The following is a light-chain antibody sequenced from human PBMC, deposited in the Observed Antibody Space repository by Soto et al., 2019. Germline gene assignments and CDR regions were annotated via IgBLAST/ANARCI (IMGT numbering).Light chain of an antibody. CDR1: SSDVGGYNY. CDR3: SSYTSSRTPYV. J-gene: IGLJ1*01. Sequence: QSALTQPASVSGSPGQSVTISCTGTSSDVGGYNYVSWYQHHPGKAPKLLIYDVSNRPSGVSNRFSGSKSGNTASLTISGRQAEDEASYYCSSYTSSRTPYVFGTGSKVTVL. CDR2: DVS. V-gene: IGLV2-14*03.